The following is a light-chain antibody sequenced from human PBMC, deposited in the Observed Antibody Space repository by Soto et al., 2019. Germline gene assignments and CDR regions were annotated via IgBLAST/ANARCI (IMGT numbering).Light chain of an antibody. CDR3: SSSTISSTV. CDR2: DVS. CDR1: SSDVGGYNY. Sequence: QSALTQPASVSGSPGQSITISCTGTSSDVGGYNYVSWYQQHPGKAPKLMIYDVSNRPSGVSNRFSGSKSGNTASLTISGLQADDEADYYCSSSTISSTVFGTGTQLTVL. J-gene: IGLJ6*01. V-gene: IGLV2-14*01.